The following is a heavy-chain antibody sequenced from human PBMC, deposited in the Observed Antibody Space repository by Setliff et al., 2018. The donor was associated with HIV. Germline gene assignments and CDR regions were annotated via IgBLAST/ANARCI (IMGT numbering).Heavy chain of an antibody. CDR2: IYDSGHT. D-gene: IGHD5-12*01. Sequence: SETLSLTCAVSGYSISSGYYWGWIRQPPGKGLEWIGNIYDSGHTFYNPSLKSRVTISVDTSKNQFSLKLTSVTAADTAVYYCARARGLQDSGYDYVLYYFDYWGQGTLVTVSA. J-gene: IGHJ4*02. CDR1: GYSISSGYY. V-gene: IGHV4-38-2*01. CDR3: ARARGLQDSGYDYVLYYFDY.